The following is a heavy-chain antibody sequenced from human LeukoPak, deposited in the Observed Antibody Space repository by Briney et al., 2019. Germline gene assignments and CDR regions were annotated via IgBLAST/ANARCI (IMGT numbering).Heavy chain of an antibody. D-gene: IGHD6-6*01. CDR2: ISSSSSYI. J-gene: IGHJ5*02. CDR1: GFTFSSYS. V-gene: IGHV3-21*01. Sequence: KAGGSLRLSCAASGFTFSSYSMNWVRQAPGKGLEWVSSISSSSSYIYYADSVKGRFTISRDNAKNSLYLQMNSLRAEDTAVYYCARDPSLAARRPVTFLLSWGQGTLVTVSS. CDR3: ARDPSLAARRPVTFLLS.